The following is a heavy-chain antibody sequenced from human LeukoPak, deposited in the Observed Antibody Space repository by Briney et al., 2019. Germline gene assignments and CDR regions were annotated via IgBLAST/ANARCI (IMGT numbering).Heavy chain of an antibody. J-gene: IGHJ2*01. D-gene: IGHD4-17*01. CDR2: ISSNGGST. CDR1: GFTFSSYA. V-gene: IGHV3-64*01. CDR3: ARLRSQRDWYFDL. Sequence: TGGSLRLSCAASGFTFSSYAMHWVRQAPGKGLEYVSAISSNGGSTYYANSVKGRFTISRDNSKNTLYLQMGSLRAEDMAVYYCARLRSQRDWYFDLWGRGTLVTVSS.